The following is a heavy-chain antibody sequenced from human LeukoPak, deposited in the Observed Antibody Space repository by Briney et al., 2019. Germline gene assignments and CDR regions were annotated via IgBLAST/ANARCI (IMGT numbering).Heavy chain of an antibody. D-gene: IGHD1-26*01. Sequence: SETLSLTCAVYGGSFSGYYWSWIRQPPGKGLEWIGYIYYSGSTNYNPSLKSRVTISVDTSKNQFSLKLSSVTAADTAVYYCARGGVGATLDYWGQGTLVTVSS. V-gene: IGHV4-59*08. CDR3: ARGGVGATLDY. CDR1: GGSFSGYY. J-gene: IGHJ4*02. CDR2: IYYSGST.